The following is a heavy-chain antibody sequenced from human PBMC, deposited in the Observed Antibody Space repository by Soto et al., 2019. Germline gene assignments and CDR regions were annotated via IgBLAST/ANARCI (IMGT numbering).Heavy chain of an antibody. CDR2: ISGSGGST. J-gene: IGHJ4*02. CDR1: GFTFSSYA. Sequence: PGGSLRLSCAASGFTFSSYAMSWVRQAPGKGLEWVSVISGSGGSTYYADSVKGRFTISRDNSKNTLYLQMNSLRAEDTAVYYCAITIDYGDYHYWGQGTLVTVSS. V-gene: IGHV3-23*01. CDR3: AITIDYGDYHY. D-gene: IGHD4-17*01.